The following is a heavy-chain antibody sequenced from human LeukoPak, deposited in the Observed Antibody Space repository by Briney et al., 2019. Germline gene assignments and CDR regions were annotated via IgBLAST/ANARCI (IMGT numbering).Heavy chain of an antibody. J-gene: IGHJ4*02. CDR1: GGSISSSTYY. D-gene: IGHD3-10*01. Sequence: SETLSLTCTVSGGSISSSTYYWGWIRQPPGKGLEWIGSISYSGTTYDNPSLKSRVTISVDTSKNQFSLNLNSVTAADTAVYYCARGRYYGSGSYGYWGQGTLVTVSS. CDR3: ARGRYYGSGSYGY. CDR2: ISYSGTT. V-gene: IGHV4-39*07.